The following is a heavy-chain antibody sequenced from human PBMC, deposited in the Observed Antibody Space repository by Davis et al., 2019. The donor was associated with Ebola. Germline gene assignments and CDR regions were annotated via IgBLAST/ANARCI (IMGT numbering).Heavy chain of an antibody. CDR2: IYDSGTT. CDR3: ARLSSYSNLSLLFYFYFEL. J-gene: IGHJ2*01. CDR1: NYSFSSGHH. Sequence: SETLSLTCTVSNYSFSSGHHWGWVRQPPGKGLEWIGTIYDSGTTDYNPSLKSRATISVDTSKKQFSLELTSVTAADTAVYYCARLSSYSNLSLLFYFYFELWGRGTLVTVSS. D-gene: IGHD2/OR15-2a*01. V-gene: IGHV4-38-2*02.